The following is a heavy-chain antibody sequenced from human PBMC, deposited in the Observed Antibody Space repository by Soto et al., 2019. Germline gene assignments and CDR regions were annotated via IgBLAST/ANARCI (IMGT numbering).Heavy chain of an antibody. CDR1: SGSISSSNW. V-gene: IGHV4-4*02. Sequence: QVQLQESGPGLEKPSGTLSLTCAVSSGSISSSNWWSWVRQPPGKGLEWIGEIYHSGSTNYNPSLKSRVTISVDKSKNQFSLKLSSVTAADTAVYYCARVRKQLAGYYYYYMDVWGKGTTVTVSS. J-gene: IGHJ6*03. CDR3: ARVRKQLAGYYYYYMDV. D-gene: IGHD6-6*01. CDR2: IYHSGST.